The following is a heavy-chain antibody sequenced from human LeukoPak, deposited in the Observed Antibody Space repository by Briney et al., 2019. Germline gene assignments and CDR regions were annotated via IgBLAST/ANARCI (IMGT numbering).Heavy chain of an antibody. Sequence: PSETLSLTCAVYGGSFSGYYWSWIRQPPGKGLEWIGEINHSESTNYNPSLKSRVTISVDTSKNQFSLKLSSVTAADTAVYYCARGGKYYDILTGYPPRDHDYWGQGTLVTVSS. CDR2: INHSEST. D-gene: IGHD3-9*01. CDR3: ARGGKYYDILTGYPPRDHDY. V-gene: IGHV4-34*01. CDR1: GGSFSGYY. J-gene: IGHJ4*02.